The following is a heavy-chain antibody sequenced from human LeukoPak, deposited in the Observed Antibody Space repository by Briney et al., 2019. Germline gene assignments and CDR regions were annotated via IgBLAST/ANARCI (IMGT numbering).Heavy chain of an antibody. Sequence: SQTLPLTCAISGDSVSSNSAAWHWIRQSPSRGLEWLGRTYYRSKWYNDYAVSVKSRIAINSDTSKNQFSLQLNSVTPEDTAVYYCAKGGVSFDYWGQGTLVTVSS. CDR3: AKGGVSFDY. J-gene: IGHJ4*02. CDR1: GDSVSSNSAA. V-gene: IGHV6-1*01. CDR2: TYYRSKWYN. D-gene: IGHD2/OR15-2a*01.